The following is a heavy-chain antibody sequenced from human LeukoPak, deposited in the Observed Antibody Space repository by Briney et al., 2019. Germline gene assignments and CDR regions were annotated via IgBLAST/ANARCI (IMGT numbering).Heavy chain of an antibody. CDR1: ELTVSRNY. D-gene: IGHD5-24*01. J-gene: IGHJ5*02. CDR3: ARVGMATSSLDL. CDR2: IYTGGRT. Sequence: GGSLRLSCIDSELTVSRNYMAWVRQAPGKGLECVSVIYTGGRTFYADSVRGRLTISRDISKNTVSLQMNSLKAEDTAVYFCARVGMATSSLDLWGQGTLVIVSS. V-gene: IGHV3-53*01.